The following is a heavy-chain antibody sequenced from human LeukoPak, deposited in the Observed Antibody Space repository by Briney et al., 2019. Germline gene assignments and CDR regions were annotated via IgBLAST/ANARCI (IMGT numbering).Heavy chain of an antibody. J-gene: IGHJ4*02. V-gene: IGHV3-30*04. CDR3: VLSSSGWLGAFDY. CDR1: GFTFSGYA. Sequence: PGGSLRLSCAASGFTFSGYAVHWVRQPPGTGLEWVAVMSYDGSTKYYADSVKGRFTISTDNSKNTLYLQMNSLRAEDTAVYYCVLSSSGWLGAFDYWGQGTLVTVSS. CDR2: MSYDGSTK. D-gene: IGHD6-19*01.